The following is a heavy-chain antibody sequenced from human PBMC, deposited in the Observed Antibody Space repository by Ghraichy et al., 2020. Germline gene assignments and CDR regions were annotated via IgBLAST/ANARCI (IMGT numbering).Heavy chain of an antibody. V-gene: IGHV3-21*01. Sequence: GESLNISCAASGFTFSSYSMNWVRQAPGKGLEWVSSISSSSSYIYYADSVKGRFTISRDNAKNSLYLQMNSLRAEDTAVYYCARDATRGAAAVPDYWGQGTLVTVSS. J-gene: IGHJ4*02. CDR1: GFTFSSYS. D-gene: IGHD6-13*01. CDR3: ARDATRGAAAVPDY. CDR2: ISSSSSYI.